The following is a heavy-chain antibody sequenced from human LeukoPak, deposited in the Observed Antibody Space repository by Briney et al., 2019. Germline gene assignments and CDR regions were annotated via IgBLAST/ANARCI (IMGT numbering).Heavy chain of an antibody. CDR3: ARGNGDYDY. J-gene: IGHJ4*02. CDR2: ISSSSYI. Sequence: PGGSLRLSCAASGFTFSSYSMNWVRQAPGKGLEWVSSISSSSYIYYADSGKGRFTISRNNAKNSMYLQMTGLRAEDTAVYYCARGNGDYDYWGQGTLVTVSS. CDR1: GFTFSSYS. D-gene: IGHD4-17*01. V-gene: IGHV3-21*01.